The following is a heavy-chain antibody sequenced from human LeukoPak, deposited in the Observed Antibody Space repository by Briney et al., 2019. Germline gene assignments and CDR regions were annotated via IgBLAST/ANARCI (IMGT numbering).Heavy chain of an antibody. CDR2: IYYSGST. Sequence: SETLSLTCTVSGDSISSYYWSWIRQPPGKGLEWIGYIYYSGSTNYNPSLKSRVTISLDTSKNQFSLKLSSVTAADTAVYYCARSPYYYYYYMDVWGKGTTVTVSS. CDR1: GDSISSYY. J-gene: IGHJ6*03. V-gene: IGHV4-59*01. CDR3: ARSPYYYYYYMDV.